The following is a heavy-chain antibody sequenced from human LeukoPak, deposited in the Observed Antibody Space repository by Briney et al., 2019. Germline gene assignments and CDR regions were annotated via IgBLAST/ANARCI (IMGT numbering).Heavy chain of an antibody. CDR1: GGSISSSSYY. CDR3: ARGSTMLSWFDP. D-gene: IGHD3-3*01. V-gene: IGHV4-39*07. J-gene: IGHJ5*02. Sequence: SETLSLTCTVSGGSISSSSYYWGWIRQPPGRGLEWIGSIYYSGSNYDNPARKSRFTISVNTAKNQFSLKLSSVTAADTAVYYCARGSTMLSWFDPWGQGTLVTVSS. CDR2: IYYSGSN.